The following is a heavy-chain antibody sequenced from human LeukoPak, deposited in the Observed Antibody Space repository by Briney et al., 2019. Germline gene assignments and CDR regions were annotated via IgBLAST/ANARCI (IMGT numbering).Heavy chain of an antibody. CDR1: GASISGSGYY. Sequence: SETLSLTCAVSGASISGSGYYLGWIRQPPGKGLEWIGTIYYTGRTYYNPSLKSRVTMSVDASKNQFSLKLRSVTAADTAVYYCARITAAVKWLHQAGGPRHFDSWGQGTLVTVSS. D-gene: IGHD5-24*01. J-gene: IGHJ4*02. CDR2: IYYTGRT. V-gene: IGHV4-39*07. CDR3: ARITAAVKWLHQAGGPRHFDS.